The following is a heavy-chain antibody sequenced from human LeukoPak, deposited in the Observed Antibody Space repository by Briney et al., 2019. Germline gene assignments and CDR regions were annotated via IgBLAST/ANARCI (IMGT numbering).Heavy chain of an antibody. CDR1: GFTFSNYA. Sequence: GGSLRLSCAASGFTFSNYAMSWVCQAPGKGLEWVSVISGSAGSTYYADSVKGRFTISRGNSKNTLYLQMNSLRAGDTAVYYCAKYIPSSSGYDYWGQGTLVTVSS. CDR2: ISGSAGST. J-gene: IGHJ4*02. CDR3: AKYIPSSSGYDY. D-gene: IGHD3-22*01. V-gene: IGHV3-23*01.